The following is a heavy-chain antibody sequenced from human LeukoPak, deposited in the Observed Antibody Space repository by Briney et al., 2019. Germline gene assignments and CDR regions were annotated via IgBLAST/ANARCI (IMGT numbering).Heavy chain of an antibody. D-gene: IGHD1-14*01. V-gene: IGHV1-24*01. CDR2: FDPEDGET. CDR3: ATGRTGYKGRGYYMDV. J-gene: IGHJ6*03. Sequence: ASVKVSCKVSGYTLTELSMHWVRQAPGKGLEWMGGFDPEDGETIYAQKFQGRVTMTEDTSTDTAYMELSSLRSEDTAAYYCATGRTGYKGRGYYMDVWGKGTTVTVSS. CDR1: GYTLTELS.